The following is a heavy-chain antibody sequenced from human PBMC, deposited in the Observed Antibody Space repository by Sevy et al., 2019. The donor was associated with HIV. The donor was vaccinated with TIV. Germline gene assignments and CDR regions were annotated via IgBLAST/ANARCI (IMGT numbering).Heavy chain of an antibody. CDR3: ARGKYCSGGSCYPNWFDP. Sequence: GGSLRLSCAASGFTFNKYNMNWVRQAPGKGLEWVSYISSSGSTIYYADSVKGRFTISRDNAKNSLYLQMNSLRAEDTAVYYCARGKYCSGGSCYPNWFDPWGQGTLVTVSS. J-gene: IGHJ5*02. V-gene: IGHV3-48*03. CDR1: GFTFNKYN. D-gene: IGHD2-15*01. CDR2: ISSSGSTI.